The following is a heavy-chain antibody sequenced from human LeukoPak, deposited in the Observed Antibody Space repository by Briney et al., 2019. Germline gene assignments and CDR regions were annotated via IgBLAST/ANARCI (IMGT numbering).Heavy chain of an antibody. D-gene: IGHD4-17*01. Sequence: SETLSVTCAVPGGSISSYFWSWIRQPPRQGLEWIGSVYYSGSTNYNPSLKSRVTMSVDTSKNQFSLKLSSVTAADTAVYYCARAGLNDYGASYYFDYWGQGTLVTVSS. J-gene: IGHJ4*02. CDR3: ARAGLNDYGASYYFDY. CDR1: GGSISSYF. V-gene: IGHV4-59*08. CDR2: VYYSGST.